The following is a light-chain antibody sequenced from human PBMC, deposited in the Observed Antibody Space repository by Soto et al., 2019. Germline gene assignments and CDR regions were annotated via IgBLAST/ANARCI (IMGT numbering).Light chain of an antibody. CDR1: QSVSTY. CDR3: HQRSNWNT. V-gene: IGKV3-11*01. CDR2: DAS. Sequence: EIVLTQSPANLCLSPGERASLSCRASQSVSTYLAWYHQKPGHARRLLIYDASNGATSLPARFTVSGSETHFTLTISSLEHEDFAVYYRHQRSNWNTVGQGTKPEIK. J-gene: IGKJ2*01.